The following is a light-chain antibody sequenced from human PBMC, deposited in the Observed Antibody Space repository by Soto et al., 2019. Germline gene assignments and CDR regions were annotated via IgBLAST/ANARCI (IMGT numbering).Light chain of an antibody. Sequence: EIVLTQSPGTLSLSPGERAALSCRASQSVSNIYLAWYQQKPGQAPRLLIHGASNRATGIPDRFTGSGSGTDFTLTIDRLEPEDFAVYFCHQYGGSPPTFGQGTK. V-gene: IGKV3-20*01. CDR3: HQYGGSPPT. J-gene: IGKJ1*01. CDR2: GAS. CDR1: QSVSNIY.